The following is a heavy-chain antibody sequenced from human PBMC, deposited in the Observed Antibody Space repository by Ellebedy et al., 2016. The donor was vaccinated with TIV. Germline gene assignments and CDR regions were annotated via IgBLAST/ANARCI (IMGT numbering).Heavy chain of an antibody. V-gene: IGHV5-51*01. CDR1: GYSFTSYW. J-gene: IGHJ4*02. Sequence: GESLKISXKGSGYSFTSYWISWVRQMPGKGLEWMGIIYPGDSDTRYSPSFQGQVTISADKSISTAYLQWSSLKASDTAMYYCARASKYSGSSFGGFDYWGQGTLVTVSS. CDR3: ARASKYSGSSFGGFDY. CDR2: IYPGDSDT. D-gene: IGHD1-26*01.